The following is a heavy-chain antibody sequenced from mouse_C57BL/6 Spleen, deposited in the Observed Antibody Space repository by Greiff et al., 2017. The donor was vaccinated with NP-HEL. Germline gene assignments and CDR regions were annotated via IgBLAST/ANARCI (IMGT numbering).Heavy chain of an antibody. CDR2: IDPSDSYT. J-gene: IGHJ2*01. CDR3: ARYDGNYNY. CDR1: GYTFTSYW. Sequence: QVQLQQPGAELVRPGTSVKLSCKASGYTFTSYWMHWVKQRPGQGLEWIGVIDPSDSYTNYNQKFKGKATLTVDTSSSTAYMQLSSLTSEDSAVYYCARYDGNYNYWGQGTTLTVSS. D-gene: IGHD2-3*01. V-gene: IGHV1-59*01.